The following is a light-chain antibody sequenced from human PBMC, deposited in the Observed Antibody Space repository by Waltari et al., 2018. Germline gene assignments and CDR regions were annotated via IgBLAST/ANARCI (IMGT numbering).Light chain of an antibody. CDR3: QQSYSTRRT. CDR1: QRISNY. CDR2: GAS. J-gene: IGKJ3*01. Sequence: SHVTQSPSSLSASVGARDTITCRASQRISNYLHWYQQKPGKAPKLLIYGASCMQRGVPSRFRCSGTGRDFTITISSLQAEDLATYYCQQSYSTRRTFDPGTKVN. V-gene: IGKV1-39*01.